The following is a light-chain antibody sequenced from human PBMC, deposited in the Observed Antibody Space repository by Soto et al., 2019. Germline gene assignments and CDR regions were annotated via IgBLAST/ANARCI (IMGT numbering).Light chain of an antibody. CDR2: DVT. V-gene: IGLV2-14*04. CDR3: CSYTTSNTRQIV. Sequence: NSSDVGGYNYVSWYQQQPGKAPKFMIYDVTNRPSGVSNRFSGSKSGNTASLTISGLQAEDEADYYCCSYTTSNTRQIVFGTGTKVTVL. CDR1: SSDVGGYNY. J-gene: IGLJ1*01.